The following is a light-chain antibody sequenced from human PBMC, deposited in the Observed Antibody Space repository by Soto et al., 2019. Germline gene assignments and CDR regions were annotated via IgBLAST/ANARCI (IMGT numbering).Light chain of an antibody. CDR1: QSVSSN. Sequence: EIVMTQSPATLSVSPGERATLSCRASQSVSSNLAWYQQKPGQAPRLLIYGASTRATGIPARFSGSGSGTEFTLTISSQQSEDFAIYYCQQYNNWPPTVGEGTRLEIK. CDR2: GAS. J-gene: IGKJ5*01. V-gene: IGKV3-15*01. CDR3: QQYNNWPPT.